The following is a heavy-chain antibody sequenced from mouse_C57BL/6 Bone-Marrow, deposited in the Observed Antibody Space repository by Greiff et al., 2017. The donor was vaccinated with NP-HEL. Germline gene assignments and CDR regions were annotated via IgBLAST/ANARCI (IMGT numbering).Heavy chain of an antibody. J-gene: IGHJ4*01. CDR3: ARGYYYGSSYAMDY. CDR2: ISSGSSTI. V-gene: IGHV5-17*01. D-gene: IGHD1-1*01. CDR1: GFTFSDYG. Sequence: EVQVVESGGGLVKPGGSLKLSCAVSGFTFSDYGMHWVRQAPEKGLEWVAYISSGSSTIYYADTVKGRFTISRDNAKNTLFLQMTSLRSEDTAMYYCARGYYYGSSYAMDYWGQGTSVTVSS.